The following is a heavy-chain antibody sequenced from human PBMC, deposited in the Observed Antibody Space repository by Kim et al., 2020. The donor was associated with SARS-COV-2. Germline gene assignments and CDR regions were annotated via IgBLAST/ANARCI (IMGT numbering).Heavy chain of an antibody. CDR3: ARVGAAADVYYYLDF. J-gene: IGHJ6*03. V-gene: IGHV3-21*01. Sequence: GGSLRLSCTTSGFTFASYSMTWVRQAPGKGLEWVSLISSGSSYIHYADFLQGRFTISRDNAKNTVYLQMNSLRVDDTAVYYCARVGAAADVYYYLDFWG. CDR1: GFTFASYS. D-gene: IGHD6-13*01. CDR2: ISSGSSYI.